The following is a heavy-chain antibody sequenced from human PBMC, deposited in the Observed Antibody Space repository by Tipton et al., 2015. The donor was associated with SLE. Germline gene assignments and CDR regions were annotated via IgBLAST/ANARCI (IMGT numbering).Heavy chain of an antibody. CDR3: ARVSFTMVPGDDWVGATPFDY. V-gene: IGHV3-23*01. Sequence: SLRLSCAASGFTFRRYAMSWVRQAPGKGLEWVLTISGGGGSTYYADSVKGRYTTSRDNSKNTPYLQMNSLRAEDTAVYYCARVSFTMVPGDDWVGATPFDYWGQGTLVTVSS. D-gene: IGHD3-10*01. J-gene: IGHJ4*02. CDR1: GFTFRRYA. CDR2: ISGGGGST.